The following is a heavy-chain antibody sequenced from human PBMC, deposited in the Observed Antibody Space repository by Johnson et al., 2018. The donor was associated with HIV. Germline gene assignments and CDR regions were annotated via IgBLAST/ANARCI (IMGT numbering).Heavy chain of an antibody. V-gene: IGHV3-64*01. D-gene: IGHD2/OR15-2a*01. CDR3: AREETTAPAAFDI. Sequence: EQLVESGGGLVQPGGSLRLSCAVSGFTFSSYTLHWVRQAPGKGLEYVSAISSNGGSTYYANSVKGRFTISRDNSKNTLYLQMGNLRADDMAVYYCAREETTAPAAFDIWGQGTMVTVSS. J-gene: IGHJ3*02. CDR1: GFTFSSYT. CDR2: ISSNGGST.